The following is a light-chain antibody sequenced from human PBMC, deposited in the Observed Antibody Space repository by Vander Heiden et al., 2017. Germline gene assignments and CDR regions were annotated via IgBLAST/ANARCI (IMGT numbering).Light chain of an antibody. J-gene: IGLJ2*01. V-gene: IGLV3-1*01. CDR2: QDS. Sequence: SYELTQPHSVSVSAGQTASITCSGDKSGDKYACWYQRKPGQSPVLVIYQDSKRPSVIPERFSGSNSGNTATLTISGTQAMDEADYYCQAWDSSTVLFGGGTKLTVL. CDR1: KSGDKY. CDR3: QAWDSSTVL.